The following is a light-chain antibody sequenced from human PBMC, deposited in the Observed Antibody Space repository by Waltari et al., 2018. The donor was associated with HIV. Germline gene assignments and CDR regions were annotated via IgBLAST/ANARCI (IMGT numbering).Light chain of an antibody. CDR3: HQYYTTPWA. CDR1: QRVLYYSHSKNY. J-gene: IGKJ1*01. CDR2: WAS. Sequence: DIVLTQSPDSLAVSLGERATINCKASQRVLYYSHSKNYLSWYQQRPGQPPKLLIYWASTRESGVTDRFSGSASGTDFTLTISGLQAEDVAVYYCHQYYTTPWAFGQGTKVEIK. V-gene: IGKV4-1*01.